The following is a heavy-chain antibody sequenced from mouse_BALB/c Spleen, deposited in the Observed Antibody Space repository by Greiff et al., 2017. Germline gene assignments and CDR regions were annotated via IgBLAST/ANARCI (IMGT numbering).Heavy chain of an antibody. CDR1: GYTFTSYV. CDR3: ARPVYDKRDYYAMDY. CDR2: INPYNDGT. J-gene: IGHJ4*01. Sequence: VQLQQSGPELVKPGASVKMSCKASGYTFTSYVMHWVKQKPGQGLEWIGYINPYNDGTKYNEKFKGKATLTSDKSSSTAYMELSSLTSEDSAVYYCARPVYDKRDYYAMDYWGQGTSVTVSS. V-gene: IGHV1-14*01. D-gene: IGHD2-3*01.